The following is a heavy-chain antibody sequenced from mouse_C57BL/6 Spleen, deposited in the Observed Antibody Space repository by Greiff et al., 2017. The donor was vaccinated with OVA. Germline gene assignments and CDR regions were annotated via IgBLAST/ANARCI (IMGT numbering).Heavy chain of an antibody. CDR2: INPNNGGK. Sequence: VQLHQSGPELVKPGASVKMSCKASGYTFTDYNLHWVEQSHGKSLAWIGDINPNNGGKRYNQNVQGKATLTVNKSSSTAYMELRSLTSEDSAVYYCARSWDGYWGQGTTLTVSS. V-gene: IGHV1-22*01. CDR1: GYTFTDYN. D-gene: IGHD4-1*01. J-gene: IGHJ2*01. CDR3: ARSWDGY.